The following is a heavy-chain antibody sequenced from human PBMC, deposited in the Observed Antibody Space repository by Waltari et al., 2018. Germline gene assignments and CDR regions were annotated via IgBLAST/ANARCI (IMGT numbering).Heavy chain of an antibody. D-gene: IGHD3-3*01. Sequence: QVQLVQSGAEVKKPGASVTVSCKASGYTFTSSDITWVRQATGQGLEWMGWMNPNSGNTGYAQKFQGRVTMTRNTSISTAYMELSSLRSEDTAVYYCARADYDFWSGYSSDFDYWGQGTLVTVSS. CDR3: ARADYDFWSGYSSDFDY. J-gene: IGHJ4*02. V-gene: IGHV1-8*01. CDR1: GYTFTSSD. CDR2: MNPNSGNT.